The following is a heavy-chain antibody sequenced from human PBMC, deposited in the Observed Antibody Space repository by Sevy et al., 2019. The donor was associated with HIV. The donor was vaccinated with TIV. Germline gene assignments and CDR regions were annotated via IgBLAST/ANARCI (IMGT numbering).Heavy chain of an antibody. V-gene: IGHV3-49*03. D-gene: IGHD3-3*01. CDR3: TRDTIFGVVIKRGSWFDP. CDR1: GFTFGDYA. Sequence: GGSLRLSCTASGFTFGDYAMSWFRQAPGKGLEWVGFIRSKAYGGTTEYAASVKGRLTISRDDSKSIAYLQMNSLKTEDTAVYYCTRDTIFGVVIKRGSWFDPWGQGTLVTVSS. J-gene: IGHJ5*02. CDR2: IRSKAYGGTT.